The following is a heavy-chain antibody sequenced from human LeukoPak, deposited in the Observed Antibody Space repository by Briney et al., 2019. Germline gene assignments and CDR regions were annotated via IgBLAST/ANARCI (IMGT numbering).Heavy chain of an antibody. Sequence: GRSLRLPCAASGFTFSSYSMNWVRQAPGKGLEWVANIKPDGRDKYYVDSVEGRFTISRDNAKNSLYLQMNSLRAEDTAVYYCAELGITMIGGVWGKGTTVTISS. CDR3: AELGITMIGGV. CDR1: GFTFSSYS. CDR2: IKPDGRDK. J-gene: IGHJ6*04. V-gene: IGHV3-7*01. D-gene: IGHD3-10*02.